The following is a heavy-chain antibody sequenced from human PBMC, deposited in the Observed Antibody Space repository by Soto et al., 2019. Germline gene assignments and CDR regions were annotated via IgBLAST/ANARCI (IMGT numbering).Heavy chain of an antibody. J-gene: IGHJ4*02. CDR3: AKVGLFDGNKPITFEF. D-gene: IGHD3-10*01. V-gene: IGHV3-7*03. CDR1: GFSFSSYW. Sequence: SLRLSCAASGFSFSSYWMSWVRQAPGRGLEWVANINQDATRQSYVDSVEGQFSISRDNAKNSLYLQMNSLRVEDTAVYYCAKVGLFDGNKPITFEFWGQGTLVTVSS. CDR2: INQDATRQ.